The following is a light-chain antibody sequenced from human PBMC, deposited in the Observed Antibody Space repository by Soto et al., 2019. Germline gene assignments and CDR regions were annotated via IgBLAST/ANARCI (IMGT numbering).Light chain of an antibody. CDR2: GAS. CDR3: QQYGSSPLT. J-gene: IGKJ4*01. V-gene: IGKV3-20*01. Sequence: EILLTQSPDTLSLSPGERATLSCRASQSVSSNYLAWYQQKFGQAPRLLIYGASSRATGIPDRFSGSGSGTDFTLTISRLEPEDFAVYYCQQYGSSPLTFGGGTKVEIK. CDR1: QSVSSNY.